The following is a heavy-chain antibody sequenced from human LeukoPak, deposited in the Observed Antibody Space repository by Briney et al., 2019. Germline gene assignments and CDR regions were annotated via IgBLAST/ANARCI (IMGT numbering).Heavy chain of an antibody. CDR2: IYHSGST. J-gene: IGHJ4*02. CDR3: ARVYQTLGATGHFDC. V-gene: IGHV4-30-2*01. D-gene: IGHD1-26*01. CDR1: GGSISSGGYS. Sequence: SETLSLTCAVSGGSISSGGYSWSWIRQPPGKGLEWIGYIYHSGSTYYNPYLKSRVTISVDRSKNQFSLKLSSVTAADTAVYYCARVYQTLGATGHFDCWGQGTLVTVSS.